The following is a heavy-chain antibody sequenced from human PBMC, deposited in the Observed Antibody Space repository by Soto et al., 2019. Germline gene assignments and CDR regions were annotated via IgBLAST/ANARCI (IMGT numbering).Heavy chain of an antibody. V-gene: IGHV4-59*01. D-gene: IGHD3-10*01. CDR2: IYYSGST. Sequence: ENPALTSTVYGGSISSYYWSWIRQPPGQGLEWIGYIYYSGSTNYNPSLKSRVTISVDTSKNQFSLTLSSVTAADTAVYYCARDLRGLLSKFATWGQGTLVT. CDR1: GGSISSYY. CDR3: ARDLRGLLSKFAT. J-gene: IGHJ5*02.